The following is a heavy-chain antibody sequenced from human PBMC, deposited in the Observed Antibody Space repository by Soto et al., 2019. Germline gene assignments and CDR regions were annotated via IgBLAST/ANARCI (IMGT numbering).Heavy chain of an antibody. CDR3: ARRRYCGYDCYHKHYYGMDV. CDR2: IIPVLGTT. Sequence: QVQLVQSGAEVKKPGSSVKVSCRASGDTFSSYTVNWVRQAPGRGLEWLGRIIPVLGTTDYAQKFKGRVTITADKSTNIVYIELISLRSEDRAVYYCARRRYCGYDCYHKHYYGMDVWGQGTTVTVAS. V-gene: IGHV1-69*08. J-gene: IGHJ6*02. CDR1: GDTFSSYT. D-gene: IGHD2-21*02.